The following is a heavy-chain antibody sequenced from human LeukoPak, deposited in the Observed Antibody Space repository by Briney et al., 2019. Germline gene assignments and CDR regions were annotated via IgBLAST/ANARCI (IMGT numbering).Heavy chain of an antibody. V-gene: IGHV1-69*06. CDR2: IIPIFGTP. Sequence: GGSLRLSCAASGFTFSTYAFNWVRQAPGQGLEWMGAIIPIFGTPNYAQTFQGRVTLTADKTTNTVYMELSSLRSDDTAVYFCAKTTLSAPTTGAIDSWGQGTLVTVSS. J-gene: IGHJ4*02. D-gene: IGHD6-25*01. CDR3: AKTTLSAPTTGAIDS. CDR1: GFTFSTYA.